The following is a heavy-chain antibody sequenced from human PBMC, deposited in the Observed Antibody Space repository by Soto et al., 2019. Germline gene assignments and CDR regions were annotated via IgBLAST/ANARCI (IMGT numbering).Heavy chain of an antibody. J-gene: IGHJ3*02. D-gene: IGHD3-9*01. CDR3: ARGFRGPYYDILTGYYIFSSKAPCAFDI. CDR2: INPNSGGT. V-gene: IGHV1-2*04. Sequence: ASVKVSCKASGYTFTGYYMHWVRQAPGQGLEWMGWINPNSGGTNYAQKFQGWVTMTRDTSISTAYMELSRLRSDDTAVYYCARGFRGPYYDILTGYYIFSSKAPCAFDIWGQGTMVTVSS. CDR1: GYTFTGYY.